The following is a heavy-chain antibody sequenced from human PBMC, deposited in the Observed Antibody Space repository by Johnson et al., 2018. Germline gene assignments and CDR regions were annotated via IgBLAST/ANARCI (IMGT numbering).Heavy chain of an antibody. CDR1: GGTFSSYT. CDR2: IIPILGIA. J-gene: IGHJ3*02. CDR3: AREGARGGVDI. Sequence: QVQLVESGAEVKKPGSSVKVSCKASGGTFSSYTISWVRQAPGQGLEWMGRIIPILGIANYAQKFQGRVTIPADKSTSTAYMERSSLRSEDTAVYYGAREGARGGVDIWGQGTMGTVSS. D-gene: IGHD3-10*01. V-gene: IGHV1-69*08.